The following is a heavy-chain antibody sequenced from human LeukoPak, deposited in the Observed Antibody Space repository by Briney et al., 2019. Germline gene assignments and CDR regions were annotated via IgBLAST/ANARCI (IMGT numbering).Heavy chain of an antibody. Sequence: SGGSLRLSCAASGFTFSSYSMNWVRQAPGKGLEWVSYISSSSSTIYYADSVKGRFTISRDNAKNSLYLQMNSLRAEDTAVYYCARDAAKQQLVHSYYYYYYYMDVWGKGTTVTVSS. J-gene: IGHJ6*03. CDR2: ISSSSSTI. V-gene: IGHV3-48*01. CDR3: ARDAAKQQLVHSYYYYYYYMDV. CDR1: GFTFSSYS. D-gene: IGHD6-13*01.